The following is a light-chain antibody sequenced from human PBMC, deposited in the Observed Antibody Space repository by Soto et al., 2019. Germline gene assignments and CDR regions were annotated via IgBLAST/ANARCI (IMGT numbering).Light chain of an antibody. CDR2: DAS. V-gene: IGKV3D-20*01. J-gene: IGKJ1*01. CDR3: QQYDSSPWT. Sequence: EIVLTQSPATLSLSPGERATLSCGASQSVSSSYLAWYQQKPGLAPRLLIYDASSRATGIPDRFSGSGSGTDFTLTISRLEPEDFAVYYCQQYDSSPWTFGQGTKVDIK. CDR1: QSVSSSY.